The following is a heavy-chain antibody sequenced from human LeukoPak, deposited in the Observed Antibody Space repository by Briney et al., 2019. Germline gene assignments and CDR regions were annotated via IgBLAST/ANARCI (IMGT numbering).Heavy chain of an antibody. Sequence: GGSLRLSCAASGFTFSDYYMSWIRQAPGKGLEWVSAISGSGGSTYYADSVKGRFTISRDNSKNTLYLQMNSLRAEDTAVYYCAKDFGLSAWDYWGQGTLVTVSS. V-gene: IGHV3-23*01. CDR1: GFTFSDYY. CDR3: AKDFGLSAWDY. J-gene: IGHJ4*02. CDR2: ISGSGGST. D-gene: IGHD3-16*01.